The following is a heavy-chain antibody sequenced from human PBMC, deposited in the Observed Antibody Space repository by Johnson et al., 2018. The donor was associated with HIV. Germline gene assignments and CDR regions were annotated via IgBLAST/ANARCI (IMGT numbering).Heavy chain of an antibody. CDR3: AKEYYYDSSGSRAFDI. CDR2: IRYDGSKK. D-gene: IGHD3-22*01. Sequence: QVQLVESGGGVVQPGGSLRLSCAASGFTFSNYGMHWVRQAPGKGLEWVAFIRYDGSKKYYADSEKGRLTICRDNSKNTLYQQMNSRRADETAEYYCAKEYYYDSSGSRAFDIWGQWTMVTVSS. V-gene: IGHV3-30*02. CDR1: GFTFSNYG. J-gene: IGHJ3*02.